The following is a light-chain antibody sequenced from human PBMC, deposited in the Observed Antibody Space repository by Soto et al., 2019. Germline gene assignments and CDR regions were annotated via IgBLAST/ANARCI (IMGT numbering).Light chain of an antibody. Sequence: ETVMTQSPATLSVSPGERATLSCRASLSVGSNLAWYQQRPGQAPRLLIYGASTRATGIPVRFSGSGSGTEFTLTISSLQSEDCVFYYCQQYNKWPLFTFGPGTRVDMK. CDR1: LSVGSN. CDR2: GAS. J-gene: IGKJ3*01. CDR3: QQYNKWPLFT. V-gene: IGKV3-15*01.